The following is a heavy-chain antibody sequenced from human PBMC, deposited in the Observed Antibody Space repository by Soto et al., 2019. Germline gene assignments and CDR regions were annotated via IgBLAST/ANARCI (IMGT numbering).Heavy chain of an antibody. D-gene: IGHD2-15*01. CDR1: GGTFSSYA. V-gene: IGHV1-69*01. J-gene: IGHJ3*02. CDR2: IIPIFGTA. CDR3: ARDCSGGSCHPPAFDI. Sequence: QVQLVQSGAEVKKPGSSVKVSCKASGGTFSSYAISWVRQAPGQGLEWMGGIIPIFGTANYAQKFQGRFTITADESTSTAYMELSSLRSEDTAVYYCARDCSGGSCHPPAFDIWGQGTMVTVSS.